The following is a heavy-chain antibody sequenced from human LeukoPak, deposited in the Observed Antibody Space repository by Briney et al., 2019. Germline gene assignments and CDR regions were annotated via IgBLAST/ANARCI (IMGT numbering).Heavy chain of an antibody. V-gene: IGHV3-53*01. CDR3: AKGSSGSYYPYYFDY. CDR2: IYSGGST. J-gene: IGHJ4*02. D-gene: IGHD3-10*01. Sequence: GGSLRLSCAASGFTVSSNYMSWVRQAPGKGLEWVSVIYSGGSTYYADSVKGRFTISRDKSENTLYLQMHSLRAEDTAVYYCAKGSSGSYYPYYFDYWGQGTLVTVSS. CDR1: GFTVSSNY.